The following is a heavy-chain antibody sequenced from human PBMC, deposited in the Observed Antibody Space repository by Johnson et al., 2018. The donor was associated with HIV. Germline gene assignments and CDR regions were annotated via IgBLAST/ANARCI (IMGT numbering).Heavy chain of an antibody. J-gene: IGHJ3*01. V-gene: IGHV3-64*07. CDR3: AIPYVYDSGGYH. Sequence: EVQLMESGGGLVQPGGSLRLSCAASGFTFSIYAMHWVRQAPGKGLEYVSAISSNGGSTYYADSVTDRFAIARDNSKNTLYLQMGSLRAEDTAVYYCAIPYVYDSGGYHWGQGTMVTVSS. CDR1: GFTFSIYA. CDR2: ISSNGGST. D-gene: IGHD3-22*01.